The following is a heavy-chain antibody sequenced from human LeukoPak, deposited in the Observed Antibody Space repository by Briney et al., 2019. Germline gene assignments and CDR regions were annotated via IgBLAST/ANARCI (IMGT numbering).Heavy chain of an antibody. CDR3: AHLGGNWFDP. V-gene: IGHV3-7*01. CDR1: GFTFSSYG. D-gene: IGHD5-24*01. CDR2: IKQDGSEK. J-gene: IGHJ5*02. Sequence: PGGSLRLSCAASGFTFSSYGMSWVRQAPGKGLEWVANIKQDGSEKYYVDSVKGRFTISRDNAKNTLYLQMNSLRAEDTAVYYCAHLGGNWFDPWGQGTLVTVSS.